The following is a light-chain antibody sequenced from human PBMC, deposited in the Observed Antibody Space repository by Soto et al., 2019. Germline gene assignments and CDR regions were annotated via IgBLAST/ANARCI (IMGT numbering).Light chain of an antibody. CDR3: GADHGSGTNFVKV. V-gene: IGLV9-49*03. Sequence: QAVVTQPPSASASLGASVTLTCTLSSGYSDYKVDWYQQRPGKGPRLVMRVGPGGIVGSKGDGIPDRFSVLGSGLNRYLTIENIQEEDESDYHCGADHGSGTNFVKVFGGGTKLTVL. J-gene: IGLJ2*01. CDR1: SGYSDYK. CDR2: VGPGGIVG.